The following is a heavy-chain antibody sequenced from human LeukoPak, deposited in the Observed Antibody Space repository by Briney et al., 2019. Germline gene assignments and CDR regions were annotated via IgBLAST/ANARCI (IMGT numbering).Heavy chain of an antibody. CDR1: GFTFSSYA. CDR2: IYSGGST. Sequence: GGSLRLSCAASGFTFSSYAMSWVRQAPGKGLEWVSVIYSGGSTYYADSVKGRFTISRDNSKNTLYLQMNSLRAEDTAVYYCARDRYYYDSSGYYPTDAFDIWGQGTMVTVSS. CDR3: ARDRYYYDSSGYYPTDAFDI. J-gene: IGHJ3*02. D-gene: IGHD3-22*01. V-gene: IGHV3-66*01.